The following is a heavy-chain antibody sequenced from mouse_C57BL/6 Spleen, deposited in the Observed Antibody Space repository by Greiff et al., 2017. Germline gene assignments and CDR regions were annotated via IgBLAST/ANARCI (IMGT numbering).Heavy chain of an antibody. CDR1: GFTFTDYY. CDR2: IRNKANGYTT. V-gene: IGHV7-3*01. J-gene: IGHJ4*01. CDR3: ARSGGSSYYYAMDY. Sequence: EVKLVESGGGLVQPGGSLSLSCAASGFTFTDYYMSWVRQPPGKALEWLGFIRNKANGYTTEYSASVKGRFTISRDNSQSILYLQMNALRAEDSATYYCARSGGSSYYYAMDYWGQGTSVTVSS. D-gene: IGHD1-1*01.